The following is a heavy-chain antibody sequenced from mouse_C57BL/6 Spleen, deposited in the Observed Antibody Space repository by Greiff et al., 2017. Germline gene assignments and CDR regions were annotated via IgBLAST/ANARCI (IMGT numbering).Heavy chain of an antibody. CDR3: ARSPPLPSYAMDY. J-gene: IGHJ4*01. CDR1: GYTFTSYW. Sequence: QVQLQQPGAELVKPGASVKLSCKASGYTFTSYWMHWVKQRPGQGLEWIGMIHPNSGSTNYNEKFKSKATLTVDKSSSTAYMQLSSLTSEDSAVYYWARSPPLPSYAMDYWGQGTSVTVSS. V-gene: IGHV1-64*01. CDR2: IHPNSGST.